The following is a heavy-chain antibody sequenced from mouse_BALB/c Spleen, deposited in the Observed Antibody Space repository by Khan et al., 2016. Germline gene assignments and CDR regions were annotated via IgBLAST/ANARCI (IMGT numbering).Heavy chain of an antibody. D-gene: IGHD2-3*01. CDR3: ARAPICDGCGYFDY. CDR1: GFSLTGYG. Sequence: QVQLKESGPGLVAPSQSLSITCTVSGFSLTGYGVNWVRQPPGKGLEWLGMIWGDGSTDYNSALKSRLSISKDKSKSQAFLKMNSLQTDDTARYYCARAPICDGCGYFDYWGQGTTLTVSS. J-gene: IGHJ2*01. V-gene: IGHV2-6-7*01. CDR2: IWGDGST.